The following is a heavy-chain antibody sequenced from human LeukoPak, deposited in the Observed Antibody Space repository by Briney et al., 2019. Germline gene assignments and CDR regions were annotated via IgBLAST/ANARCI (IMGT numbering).Heavy chain of an antibody. V-gene: IGHV1-18*01. J-gene: IGHJ6*02. CDR1: GYTFTSYG. CDR3: ARQGEVVTIINYYGMDV. D-gene: IGHD5-12*01. Sequence: ASVKVSCKASGYTFTSYGISWVRQAPGQGLEWMGWISAYNGNTNYAQKLQGRVTMTTDTSTSTAYMELRSLRSDDTAVYYCARQGEVVTIINYYGMDVWGQGTTVTVSS. CDR2: ISAYNGNT.